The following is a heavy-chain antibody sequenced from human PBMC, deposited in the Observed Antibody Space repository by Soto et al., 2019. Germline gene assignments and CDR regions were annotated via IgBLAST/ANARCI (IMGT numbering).Heavy chain of an antibody. V-gene: IGHV3-30*18. CDR3: AKGGWRGSYSWDYFDY. CDR1: GFTFSSYG. Sequence: QVQLVESGGGVVKPGRSLRLSCAASGFTFSSYGMNWVRKAPGKGLEWVAVISYDGSNKYYADSVKGRFTISRDNSKNTLYLQMNSLRAEDTAVYYCAKGGWRGSYSWDYFDYWGQGTLVTVSS. D-gene: IGHD1-26*01. CDR2: ISYDGSNK. J-gene: IGHJ4*02.